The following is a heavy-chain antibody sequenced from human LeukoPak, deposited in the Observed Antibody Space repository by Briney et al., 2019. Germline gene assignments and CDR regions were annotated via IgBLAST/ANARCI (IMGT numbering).Heavy chain of an antibody. Sequence: QPGRSLRLSCAASGFTFDDYAMHWVRQAPGKGLEWVSGISWNSGSIGYADSVKGRFTISRDNAKNSLYLQMNSLRAEDTALYYCAKDMRKSTTVTTIGLDYWGQGTLVTVSS. V-gene: IGHV3-9*01. J-gene: IGHJ4*02. CDR2: ISWNSGSI. CDR1: GFTFDDYA. CDR3: AKDMRKSTTVTTIGLDY. D-gene: IGHD4-17*01.